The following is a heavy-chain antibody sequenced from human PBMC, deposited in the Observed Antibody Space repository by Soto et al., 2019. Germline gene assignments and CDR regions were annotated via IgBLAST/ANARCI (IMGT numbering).Heavy chain of an antibody. J-gene: IGHJ1*01. CDR2: IIPIIGVT. Sequence: QVQLVQSGAEVKRPGSSVKVSCESSGDTFNSYVISWVRQAPGQGLEWMGGIIPIIGVTHYAQKLQGRVTISALSSTGTAYMELTNLGFADTALYYCARESLGAKGAEHWGQGTLVTVSS. CDR3: ARESLGAKGAEH. D-gene: IGHD3-16*01. CDR1: GDTFNSYV. V-gene: IGHV1-69*17.